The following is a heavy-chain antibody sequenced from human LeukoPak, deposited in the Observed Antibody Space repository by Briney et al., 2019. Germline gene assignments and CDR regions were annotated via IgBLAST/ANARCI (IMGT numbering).Heavy chain of an antibody. CDR2: IYYSGST. CDR3: ARVRVSSGSHPWYFDY. J-gene: IGHJ4*02. CDR1: RGSISSYY. Sequence: SETLSLTCTVSRGSISSYYWSWIRQPPGQGLEWIGYIYYSGSTDYNPSLKSRVNISVDTSKNQFSLKLSSVTAADTAVYYCARVRVSSGSHPWYFDYRGQGTLVTVSS. V-gene: IGHV4-59*01. D-gene: IGHD3-22*01.